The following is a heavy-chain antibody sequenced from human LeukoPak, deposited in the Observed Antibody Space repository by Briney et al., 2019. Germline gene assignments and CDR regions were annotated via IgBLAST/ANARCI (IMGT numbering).Heavy chain of an antibody. Sequence: GASVKVSCKASGYTFTSCGISWVRQAPGQGLEWMGWISAYNGNTNYAQKLQGRVTMTTDTSTSTAYMELRSLRSDDTAVYYCARDYYDSSGYYYLGFDYWGQGTLVTVSS. J-gene: IGHJ4*02. CDR3: ARDYYDSSGYYYLGFDY. CDR1: GYTFTSCG. CDR2: ISAYNGNT. D-gene: IGHD3-22*01. V-gene: IGHV1-18*01.